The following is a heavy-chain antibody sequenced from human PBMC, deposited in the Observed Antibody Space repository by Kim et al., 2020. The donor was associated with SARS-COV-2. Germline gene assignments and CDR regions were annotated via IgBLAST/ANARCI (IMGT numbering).Heavy chain of an antibody. CDR3: AQETYGDYEAFDY. J-gene: IGHJ4*02. V-gene: IGHV3-23*01. D-gene: IGHD4-17*01. Sequence: YNHHSVEGRFTVSRDNSRDTLYLHMNTLRAEDTAVYYCAQETYGDYEAFDYWGRGTLVTVSS.